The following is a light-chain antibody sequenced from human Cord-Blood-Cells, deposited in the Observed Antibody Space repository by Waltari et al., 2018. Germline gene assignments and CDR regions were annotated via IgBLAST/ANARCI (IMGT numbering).Light chain of an antibody. Sequence: EIVLTQSPATLSLSPGERATLSCRASQSVSSYLAWYQQKPGQAPRLLIYDASNRATGIPARFSGSGSGTDFTLTISSLEPEDFAVYYCRQRSNWPTCGPGTKVDIK. V-gene: IGKV3-11*01. J-gene: IGKJ3*01. CDR2: DAS. CDR1: QSVSSY. CDR3: RQRSNWPT.